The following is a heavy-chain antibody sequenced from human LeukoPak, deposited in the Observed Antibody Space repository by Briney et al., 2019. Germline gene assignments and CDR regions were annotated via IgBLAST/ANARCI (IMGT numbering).Heavy chain of an antibody. CDR2: ISSSSSTI. CDR3: AREKGNVIMLYAPTGPYDY. J-gene: IGHJ4*02. D-gene: IGHD2-8*01. Sequence: PGGSLRLSCAASGFTFSSYSMNWVRQAPGKGLEWVSYISSSSSTIYYADSVKGRFTISRDNAKNSLYLQMNSLRAEDTVVYYCAREKGNVIMLYAPTGPYDYWGQGTLVTVSS. V-gene: IGHV3-48*01. CDR1: GFTFSSYS.